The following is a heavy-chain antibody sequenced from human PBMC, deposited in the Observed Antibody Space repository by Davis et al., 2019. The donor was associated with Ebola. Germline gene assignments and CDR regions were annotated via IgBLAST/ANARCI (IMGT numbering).Heavy chain of an antibody. D-gene: IGHD3-16*01. CDR1: GFTFRTYA. Sequence: GESLKISCVASGFTFRTYAMTWVRQAPGKGLEWVSSISGSGRGTYYADSAKGRFTISRDNSENTLYVEMNSLRAEDTAVYYCAKFRGGGDHYYYYMDVWGKGTTVTVSS. CDR2: ISGSGRGT. V-gene: IGHV3-23*01. J-gene: IGHJ6*03. CDR3: AKFRGGGDHYYYYMDV.